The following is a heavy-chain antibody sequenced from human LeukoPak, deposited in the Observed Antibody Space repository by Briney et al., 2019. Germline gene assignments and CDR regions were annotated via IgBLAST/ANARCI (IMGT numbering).Heavy chain of an antibody. J-gene: IGHJ4*02. CDR3: ATADSNGATYFDY. V-gene: IGHV3-23*01. Sequence: HPGGSLRLSCAASGFTFSSYAMSWVRQAPGKGLEWVSAISGSGGSTYYADSVKGRFTISRDNSKNTLYLQMNSLRAEDTAVYYCATADSNGATYFDYWGQGTLVTVSS. CDR2: ISGSGGST. D-gene: IGHD3-22*01. CDR1: GFTFSSYA.